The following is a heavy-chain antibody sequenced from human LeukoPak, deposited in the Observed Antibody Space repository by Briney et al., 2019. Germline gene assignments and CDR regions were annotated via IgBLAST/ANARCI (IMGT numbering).Heavy chain of an antibody. CDR3: AGWTYCSGGSCYRDWFDP. D-gene: IGHD2-15*01. CDR2: INHSGST. Sequence: SETLSLTCAVYGGSFSGYYWSWICQPPGKGLEWIGEINHSGSTNYNPSLKSRVTISVDTSKNQFSLKLSSVTAADTAVYYCAGWTYCSGGSCYRDWFDPWGQGTLVTVSS. V-gene: IGHV4-34*01. CDR1: GGSFSGYY. J-gene: IGHJ5*02.